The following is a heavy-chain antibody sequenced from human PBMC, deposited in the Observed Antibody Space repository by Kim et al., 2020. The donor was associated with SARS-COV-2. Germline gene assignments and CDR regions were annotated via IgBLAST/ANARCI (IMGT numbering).Heavy chain of an antibody. CDR3: ARDSGDYCDY. Sequence: STSYADSVKGRFTTSRDNAKNTLYLQMNSLRAEDTAVYYCARDSGDYCDYWGQGTLVTVSS. CDR2: ST. V-gene: IGHV3-74*01. J-gene: IGHJ4*02. D-gene: IGHD2-8*02.